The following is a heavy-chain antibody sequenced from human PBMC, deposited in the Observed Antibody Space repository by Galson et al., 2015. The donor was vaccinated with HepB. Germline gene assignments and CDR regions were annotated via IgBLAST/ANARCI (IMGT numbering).Heavy chain of an antibody. D-gene: IGHD3-22*01. CDR1: GFTFSNYW. J-gene: IGHJ4*02. Sequence: SLRLSCAASGFTFSNYWMSWVRQAPGKGLEWVANIKQDGSDKYYVDSVKGRFTISRDNAKNSLYLQMNSLRAEDTAVYYCARDKRTEYYYDSSGYYGSDYWGRGTLVTVSS. CDR2: IKQDGSDK. V-gene: IGHV3-7*03. CDR3: ARDKRTEYYYDSSGYYGSDY.